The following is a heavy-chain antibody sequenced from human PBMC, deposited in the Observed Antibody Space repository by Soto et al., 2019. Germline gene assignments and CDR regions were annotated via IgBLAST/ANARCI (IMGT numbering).Heavy chain of an antibody. Sequence: EVQLVESGGGLVKPGGSLRLSCAASGFTFTRYSINWVRQAPGKGLEWVSSISSTTNYVYYGDSMKGRFTISRDNAKNSLYLEMNSLRAEDTAVYYGARESEDLTSNFDYWGQGTLVTVSS. CDR2: ISSTTNYV. J-gene: IGHJ4*02. CDR1: GFTFTRYS. V-gene: IGHV3-21*06. CDR3: ARESEDLTSNFDY.